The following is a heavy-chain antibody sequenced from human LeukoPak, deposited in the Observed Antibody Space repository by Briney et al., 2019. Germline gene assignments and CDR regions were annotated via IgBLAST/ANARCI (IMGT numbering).Heavy chain of an antibody. CDR1: GFTFSSYA. CDR2: ISYDGSNK. CDR3: ARDGAITMIVVVNVVWYFDL. J-gene: IGHJ2*01. D-gene: IGHD3-22*01. V-gene: IGHV3-30-3*01. Sequence: PGRSLRLSCAASGFTFSSYAMHWVRQAPGKGLEWVAVISYDGSNKYYADSVKGRFTISRDNSKNTLYLQMNSLRAEDTAVYYCARDGAITMIVVVNVVWYFDLWGRGTLVTVSS.